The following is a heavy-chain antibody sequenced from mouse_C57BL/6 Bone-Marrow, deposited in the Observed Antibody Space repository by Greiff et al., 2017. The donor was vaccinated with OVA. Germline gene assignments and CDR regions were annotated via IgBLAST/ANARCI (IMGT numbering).Heavy chain of an antibody. Sequence: VQLQQSGAELARPGASVKLSCKASGYTFTSYGISWVKQRTGQGLEWIGEIYPRSGNTYYNEKFKGKATLTADKSSSTAYMELRSLTSEDSAVYFCARSGYDYDTGSLAYWGQGTLVTVSA. D-gene: IGHD2-4*01. V-gene: IGHV1-81*01. CDR3: ARSGYDYDTGSLAY. J-gene: IGHJ3*01. CDR1: GYTFTSYG. CDR2: IYPRSGNT.